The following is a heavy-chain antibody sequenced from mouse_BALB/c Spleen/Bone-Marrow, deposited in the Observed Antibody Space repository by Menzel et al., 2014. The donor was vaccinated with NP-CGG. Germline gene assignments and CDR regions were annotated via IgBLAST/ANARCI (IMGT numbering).Heavy chain of an antibody. CDR1: GFTFSSYT. Sequence: EVNVVESGGGLVKPGGSLKLSCAASGFTFSSYTMSWVRQTPEKRLEWVATISSGGSYTYYPDSVKGRFTISRDNAKNTLYLQMSSLKSEDTAMYYCTRDPFYYGSSYAMDYWGQGASVTVSS. CDR2: ISSGGSYT. V-gene: IGHV5-6-4*01. J-gene: IGHJ4*01. CDR3: TRDPFYYGSSYAMDY. D-gene: IGHD1-1*01.